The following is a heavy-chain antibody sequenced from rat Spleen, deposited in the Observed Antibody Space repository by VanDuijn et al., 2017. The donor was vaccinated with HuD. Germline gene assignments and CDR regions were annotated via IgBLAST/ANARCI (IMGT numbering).Heavy chain of an antibody. CDR2: ITFDGSST. V-gene: IGHV5-29*01. J-gene: IGHJ4*01. D-gene: IGHD1-6*01. CDR1: GFTFSNYG. Sequence: EVQLVESDGGLVQPGRSLKLSCEASGFTFSNYGMHWIRQAPMKTLEWVATITFDGSSTYYRDSVKGRFTISRDTARTTLYLQMDSLRSEDTATYYCTRAMYTTDYYYAKGYYVMDAWGQGASVTVSS. CDR3: TRAMYTTDYYYAKGYYVMDA.